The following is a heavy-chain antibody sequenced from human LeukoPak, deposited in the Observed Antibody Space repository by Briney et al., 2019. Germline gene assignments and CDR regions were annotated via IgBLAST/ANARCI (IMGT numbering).Heavy chain of an antibody. D-gene: IGHD3-22*01. V-gene: IGHV1-2*02. Sequence: ASVKVSCKASGYTFTGYYMHWVRQAPGQGLEWMGWINPNSGGTNYAQKFQGRVTMTRDTSISTAYMELSRLRSDDTAVYYCARGYYDSSGVDYWSQGTLVTVSS. CDR3: ARGYYDSSGVDY. J-gene: IGHJ4*02. CDR1: GYTFTGYY. CDR2: INPNSGGT.